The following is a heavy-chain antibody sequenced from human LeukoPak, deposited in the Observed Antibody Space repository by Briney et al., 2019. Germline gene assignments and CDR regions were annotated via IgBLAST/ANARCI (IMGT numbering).Heavy chain of an antibody. Sequence: SETLSLTCTVSGGSISSGSNYWGWIRQPPGKTLEWIGSIYSSGSTYYNPSLKSRVIIIIDTPKNHFSLTLSSVTAADTAVYYCARFPSNYYGSGSYYAIDYWGQGTLVTVSS. CDR3: ARFPSNYYGSGSYYAIDY. V-gene: IGHV4-39*07. CDR2: IYSSGST. D-gene: IGHD3-10*01. J-gene: IGHJ4*02. CDR1: GGSISSGSNY.